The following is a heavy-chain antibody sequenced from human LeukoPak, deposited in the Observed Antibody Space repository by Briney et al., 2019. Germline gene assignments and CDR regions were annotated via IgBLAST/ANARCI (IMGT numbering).Heavy chain of an antibody. CDR3: ARVGDGLNDAFDI. V-gene: IGHV1-2*06. Sequence: GASVKVSCKASGYTFTGYYMNWVQQAPGQGLEWMGRINPNSGGTNYAQKFQGRVTMTRDTSISTAYMELSRLRSDDTAVYYCARVGDGLNDAFDIWGQGTMVTVSS. CDR2: INPNSGGT. CDR1: GYTFTGYY. J-gene: IGHJ3*02. D-gene: IGHD5-24*01.